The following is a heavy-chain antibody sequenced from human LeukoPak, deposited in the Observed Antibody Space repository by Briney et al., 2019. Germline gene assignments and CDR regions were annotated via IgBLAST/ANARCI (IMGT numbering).Heavy chain of an antibody. V-gene: IGHV3-48*03. Sequence: GGSLRLSCEASGFTFSNYEMNWVRQAPGMGLEWVSYINSSGSIIYYADSVKARFTISRDNAKNSLYLQMNSLRAEDTAVYYCARGPRITIFGGGFDYWGQGTLVSVSS. CDR1: GFTFSNYE. J-gene: IGHJ4*02. CDR3: ARGPRITIFGGGFDY. CDR2: INSSGSII. D-gene: IGHD3-3*01.